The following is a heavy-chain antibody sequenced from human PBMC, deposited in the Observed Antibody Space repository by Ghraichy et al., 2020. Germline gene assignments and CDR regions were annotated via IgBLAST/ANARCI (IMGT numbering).Heavy chain of an antibody. CDR3: ARERIVDTAMVGLDY. CDR2: INPSGGST. D-gene: IGHD5-18*01. Sequence: ASVKVSCKASGYTFTSYYMHWVRQAPGQGLEWRGIINPSGGSTSYAQKFKGRLTMTRDTSTSTVYMELSSLRSEDTAVYYCARERIVDTAMVGLDYWGQGTLVTVSS. J-gene: IGHJ4*02. V-gene: IGHV1-46*03. CDR1: GYTFTSYY.